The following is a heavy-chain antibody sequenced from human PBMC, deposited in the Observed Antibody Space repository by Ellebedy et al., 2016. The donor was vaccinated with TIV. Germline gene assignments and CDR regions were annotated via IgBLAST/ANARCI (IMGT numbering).Heavy chain of an antibody. V-gene: IGHV2-26*01. Sequence: SGPTLVKPTETLTLTCTVSGFSLSNTRMGVNWIRQPPGKALEWLAHILSNDEKSYNTSLKSRLTISKDTSKSQVVLTTTNMDPVDTATYYCARSRSDGSSGYYYYGMDVWGQGTTVTVSS. J-gene: IGHJ6*02. D-gene: IGHD6-6*01. CDR2: ILSNDEK. CDR1: GFSLSNTRMG. CDR3: ARSRSDGSSGYYYYGMDV.